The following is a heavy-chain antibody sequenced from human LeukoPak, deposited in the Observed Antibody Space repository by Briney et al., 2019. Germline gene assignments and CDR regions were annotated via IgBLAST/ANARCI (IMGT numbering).Heavy chain of an antibody. D-gene: IGHD5-18*01. CDR3: AKDQANSYGSRGRGVTYGMDV. J-gene: IGHJ6*02. V-gene: IGHV3-23*01. CDR2: ISGRGGST. CDR1: GFTFSSYA. Sequence: GGSLRLSCAASGFTFSSYAMSWVRQAPGKGLEWVSAISGRGGSTYYADSVKGRFTISRDNSKNTLYLQMNSLRAEDTAVYYCAKDQANSYGSRGRGVTYGMDVWGQGTTVTVSS.